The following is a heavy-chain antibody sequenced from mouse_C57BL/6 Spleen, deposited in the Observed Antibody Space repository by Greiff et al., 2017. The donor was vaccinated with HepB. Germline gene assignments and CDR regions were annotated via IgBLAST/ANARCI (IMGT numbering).Heavy chain of an antibody. J-gene: IGHJ2*01. D-gene: IGHD3-1*01. CDR3: ARIGSNSFDY. CDR1: GYTFTSYG. V-gene: IGHV1-81*01. CDR2: IYPRSGNT. Sequence: VQLQQSGAELARPGASVKLSCKASGYTFTSYGISWVKQRTGQGLEWIGEIYPRSGNTYYNEKFKGKATLTADKSSSTAYMELRSLTSEDSAVYFCARIGSNSFDYWGQGTTLTVSS.